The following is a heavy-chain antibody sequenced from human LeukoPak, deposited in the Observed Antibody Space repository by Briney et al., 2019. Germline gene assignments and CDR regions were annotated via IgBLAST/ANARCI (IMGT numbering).Heavy chain of an antibody. J-gene: IGHJ6*03. CDR3: SRARLGYCSSTSCYNYYYYYMDV. CDR1: GFTFSSYD. CDR2: IGTAGDT. D-gene: IGHD2-2*01. V-gene: IGHV3-13*01. Sequence: GGSLRLSCAASGFTFSSYDMHWVRQATGKGLEWVSAIGTAGDTYYPGSVKGRFTISRENAKNSLYLQMNSLRAGDTAVYYFSRARLGYCSSTSCYNYYYYYMDVWGKGTTVTVSS.